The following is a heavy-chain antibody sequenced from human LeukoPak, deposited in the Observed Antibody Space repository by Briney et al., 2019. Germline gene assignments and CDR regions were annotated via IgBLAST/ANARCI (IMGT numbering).Heavy chain of an antibody. J-gene: IGHJ5*02. Sequence: GESLKISCKCSGYSFTSYWIGWVRQMPGKGLGWMGIIYPGDSDTRYSPSFQGQVTISADKSISTAYLQWSSLKASDTAMYYCARHSDYGDYSNWFDPWGQGTLVTVSS. CDR2: IYPGDSDT. V-gene: IGHV5-51*01. CDR1: GYSFTSYW. D-gene: IGHD4-17*01. CDR3: ARHSDYGDYSNWFDP.